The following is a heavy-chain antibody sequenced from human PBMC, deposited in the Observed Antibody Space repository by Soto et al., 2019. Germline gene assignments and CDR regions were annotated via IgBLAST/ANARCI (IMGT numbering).Heavy chain of an antibody. CDR2: IYPGDSDI. CDR3: ARQPSNGQWYV. J-gene: IGHJ6*02. D-gene: IGHD6-19*01. V-gene: IGHV5-51*01. CDR1: GESLTSYW. Sequence: ASLMLSCEGCGESLTSYWIIGVRQMPGTGLEWMAIIYPGDSDIRYNPSFQGQVTISADKSISTAYLQWSSLKASDTAMYYCARQPSNGQWYVWGQWTTVTV.